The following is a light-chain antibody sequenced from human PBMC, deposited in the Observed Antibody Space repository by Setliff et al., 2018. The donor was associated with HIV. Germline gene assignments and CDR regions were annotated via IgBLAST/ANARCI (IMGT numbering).Light chain of an antibody. V-gene: IGLV2-11*01. Sequence: LAQPRSVSGSPGQPVTVSCTGTSSDVGGYNHVSWYQQYPGKAPKLMIFDVSIRPSGVPDRFSGSKSGNTASLTISGLQAEDEADYYCCSYAGRYSLVFGVGTK. CDR3: CSYAGRYSLV. CDR2: DVS. J-gene: IGLJ2*01. CDR1: SSDVGGYNH.